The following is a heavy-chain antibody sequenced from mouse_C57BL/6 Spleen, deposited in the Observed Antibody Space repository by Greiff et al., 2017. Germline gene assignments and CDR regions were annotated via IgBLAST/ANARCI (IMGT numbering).Heavy chain of an antibody. V-gene: IGHV1-81*01. Sequence: QVQLQQSGAELARPGASVKLSCKASGYTFTSSGISWVKQRTGQGLEWIGEIYPRSGNTYYNEKFKGKATLTADKSSSTAYMELRSLTSEDSAVYSCARKAPYYDGAMDYWGKGTSVTGSS. CDR3: ARKAPYYDGAMDY. CDR2: IYPRSGNT. D-gene: IGHD1-1*01. CDR1: GYTFTSSG. J-gene: IGHJ4*01.